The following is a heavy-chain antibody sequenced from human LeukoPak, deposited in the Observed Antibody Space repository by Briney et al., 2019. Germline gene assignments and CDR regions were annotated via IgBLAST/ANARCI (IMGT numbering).Heavy chain of an antibody. D-gene: IGHD3-10*01. CDR1: GYTFTSYG. CDR2: ISAYNGNT. CDR3: ARDNIVMVRGLTDDAFDI. V-gene: IGHV1-18*01. J-gene: IGHJ3*02. Sequence: ASVKVSCKASGYTFTSYGISWVRQAPGQGLEWMGWISAYNGNTNYAQKLQGRVTMTTDTSTSTAYMELRSLRSDDTAVYYCARDNIVMVRGLTDDAFDIWGQGTMVTVSS.